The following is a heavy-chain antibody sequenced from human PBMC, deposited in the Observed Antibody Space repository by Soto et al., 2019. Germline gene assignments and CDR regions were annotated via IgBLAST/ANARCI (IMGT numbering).Heavy chain of an antibody. CDR3: ASRPLIEGSPIPFHY. CDR1: GFTFSGDW. Sequence: GRSLRLSCGDSGFTFSGDWMSWVRHIPGKGLEWVASRKAEGGEKNYLDSAKGRPTTSRDHAKNSLYLQRNSLRVEGTAVSYCASRPLIEGSPIPFHYWGQGTLVTVSP. CDR2: RKAEGGEK. D-gene: IGHD2-21*01. J-gene: IGHJ4*02. V-gene: IGHV3-7*01.